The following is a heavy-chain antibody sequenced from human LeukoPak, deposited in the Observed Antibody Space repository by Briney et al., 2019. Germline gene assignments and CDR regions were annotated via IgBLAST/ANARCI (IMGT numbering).Heavy chain of an antibody. CDR2: IKPSGGST. V-gene: IGHV1-46*01. CDR1: GYTFTSYY. D-gene: IGHD1/OR15-1a*01. Sequence: ASVKVSCKASGYTFTSYYMHWVRQAPRQGLEWMGIIKPSGGSTSYAQKFQGRVTMTRDTSTSTVYMELSRLRAEDAAVYYCARGDKQTENGFDPWGQGTLVTVSS. J-gene: IGHJ5*02. CDR3: ARGDKQTENGFDP.